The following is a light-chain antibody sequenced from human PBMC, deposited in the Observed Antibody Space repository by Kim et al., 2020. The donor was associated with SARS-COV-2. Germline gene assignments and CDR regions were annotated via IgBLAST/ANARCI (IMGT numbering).Light chain of an antibody. J-gene: IGLJ1*01. Sequence: TQPPSVSVSPGQTASITCSGDKLGDKYACWYQQKPGQSPVLVIYQDSKRPSGIPERFSGSNSGNTATLTISGTQAMDEADYYCQAWDSSTSVFGTGT. V-gene: IGLV3-1*01. CDR3: QAWDSSTSV. CDR2: QDS. CDR1: KLGDKY.